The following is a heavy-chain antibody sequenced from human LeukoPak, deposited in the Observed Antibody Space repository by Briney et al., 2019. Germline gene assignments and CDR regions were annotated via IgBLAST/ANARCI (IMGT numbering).Heavy chain of an antibody. D-gene: IGHD2-8*02. V-gene: IGHV3-23*01. CDR1: GFTFSSFA. CDR2: FDGNGPNT. J-gene: IGHJ4*02. CDR3: AKPRTTGLGWAQFDY. Sequence: PGGSLRLSYAASGFTFSSFAMTWVRQAPGKGLEWVSGFDGNGPNTYYADSVKGRWTISRDNSRNTLYLEMNSLRPEDTAIYYCAKPRTTGLGWAQFDYWGQGSLVTVSS.